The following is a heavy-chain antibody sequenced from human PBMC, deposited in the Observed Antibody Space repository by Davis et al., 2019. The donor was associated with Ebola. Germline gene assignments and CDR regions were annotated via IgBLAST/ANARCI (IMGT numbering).Heavy chain of an antibody. V-gene: IGHV3-23*01. J-gene: IGHJ4*02. Sequence: GGSLRLSCAASGFTFSSYAMSWVRQAPGKGLEWVSAISGSGGSTYYADSVKGRFTISRDNSKNTLYLQMNSLRAEDTAVYYCAKGPRYYGSGIPFDYWGQGTLVTVSS. CDR2: ISGSGGST. CDR3: AKGPRYYGSGIPFDY. CDR1: GFTFSSYA. D-gene: IGHD3-10*01.